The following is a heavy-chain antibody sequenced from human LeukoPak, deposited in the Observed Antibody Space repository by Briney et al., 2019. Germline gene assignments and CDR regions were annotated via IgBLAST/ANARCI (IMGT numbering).Heavy chain of an antibody. CDR1: GYTLTELS. V-gene: IGHV1-24*01. D-gene: IGHD2-2*01. CDR3: ATVPGYCSSTSCFPFDY. CDR2: FDPEDGET. Sequence: ASVKVSCKVSGYTLTELSMHWVRQAPGKGLEWMGGFDPEDGETIYAQKFQGRVTMTVDTSTDTAYMELSSLRSEDTAVYYCATVPGYCSSTSCFPFDYWGQGTLVTVSS. J-gene: IGHJ4*02.